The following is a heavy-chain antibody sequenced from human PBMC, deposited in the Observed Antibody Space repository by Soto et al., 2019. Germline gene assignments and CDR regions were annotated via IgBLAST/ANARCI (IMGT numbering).Heavy chain of an antibody. CDR2: FDPEDGET. Sequence: ASVKVSCKVSGYTLTELSMHWVRQAPGKGLEWMGGFDPEDGETIYAQKFQGRVTMTKDTSTSTAYMELSSLRSEDTAVYYCARGYDILTGYYTDYYYGMDVWGQGTTVTVSS. CDR3: ARGYDILTGYYTDYYYGMDV. CDR1: GYTLTELS. V-gene: IGHV1-24*01. D-gene: IGHD3-9*01. J-gene: IGHJ6*02.